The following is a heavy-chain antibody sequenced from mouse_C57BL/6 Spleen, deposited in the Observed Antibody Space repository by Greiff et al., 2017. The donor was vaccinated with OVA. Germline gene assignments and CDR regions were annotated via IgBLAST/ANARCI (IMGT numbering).Heavy chain of an antibody. CDR1: GYTFTSYW. CDR2: INPSSGYT. CDR3: ARSSGVITTVVAHDYYAMDY. Sequence: QVQLKQSGAELAKPGASVKLSCKASGYTFTSYWMHWVKLRPGQGLEWIGYINPSSGYTKYNQKFKDKATLTADKSSSTAYMQLSSLKYEDSAVYYCARSSGVITTVVAHDYYAMDYWGQGTSVTVSS. D-gene: IGHD1-1*01. J-gene: IGHJ4*01. V-gene: IGHV1-7*01.